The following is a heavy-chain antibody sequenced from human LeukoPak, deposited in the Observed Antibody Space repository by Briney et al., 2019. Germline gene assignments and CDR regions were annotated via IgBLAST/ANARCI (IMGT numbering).Heavy chain of an antibody. J-gene: IGHJ4*02. V-gene: IGHV4-34*01. CDR1: GGSLSGYY. CDR3: ARGHDGGATSPFDY. D-gene: IGHD1-26*01. CDR2: INHSGST. Sequence: SETLSLTCAVYGGSLSGYYWSWIRQPPGKGLEWIGEINHSGSTNYNPSLKSRVTISVDTSKNQFSLKLSSVTAADTAVYYCARGHDGGATSPFDYWGQGTLVTVSS.